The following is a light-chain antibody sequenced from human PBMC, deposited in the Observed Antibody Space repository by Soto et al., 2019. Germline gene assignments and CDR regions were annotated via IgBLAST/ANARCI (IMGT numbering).Light chain of an antibody. J-gene: IGKJ4*01. V-gene: IGKV1-33*01. Sequence: DLQMTQSSSSLSASVGDRVTITCQASQDITNDLNWYQQKPGKAPKVLIYEASNLETGVPSRFSGSGSGTDFTFTISSLQPEDIATYFCQQYDNVPLTFGGGTKVEIK. CDR1: QDITND. CDR2: EAS. CDR3: QQYDNVPLT.